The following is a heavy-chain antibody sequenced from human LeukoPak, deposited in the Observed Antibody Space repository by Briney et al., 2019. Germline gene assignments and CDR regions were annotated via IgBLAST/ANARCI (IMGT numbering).Heavy chain of an antibody. Sequence: ASVKVSCKASGYTFTNYDINWVRQATGQGPEWMGWMNPNRGDTGYAQNFQGRVTMTRDTSISTAYMELSSLRSEDTAVYYCARGGSSTPGGYYYYYMDVWGKGTTVTVSS. J-gene: IGHJ6*03. D-gene: IGHD5-18*01. V-gene: IGHV1-8*01. CDR2: MNPNRGDT. CDR3: ARGGSSTPGGYYYYYMDV. CDR1: GYTFTNYD.